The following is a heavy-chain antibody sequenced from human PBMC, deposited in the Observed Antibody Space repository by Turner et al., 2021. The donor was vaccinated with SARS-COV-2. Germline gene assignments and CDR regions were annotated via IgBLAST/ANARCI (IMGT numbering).Heavy chain of an antibody. J-gene: IGHJ4*02. CDR3: ARHPYYYDSSGYHFDY. D-gene: IGHD3-22*01. CDR1: GGSISSYY. CDR2: IYYSGST. Sequence: QVQLQESGPGLVKPSETLSLTCTVPGGSISSYYWSWIRQPPGKGLEWIGYIYYSGSTNNNPSLKSRVTISVDTSKKQFALKLSSVTAADTAVYYCARHPYYYDSSGYHFDYWGQGTLVTVSS. V-gene: IGHV4-59*08.